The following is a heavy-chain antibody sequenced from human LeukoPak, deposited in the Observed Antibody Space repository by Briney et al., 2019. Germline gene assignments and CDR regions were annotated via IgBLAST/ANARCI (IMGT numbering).Heavy chain of an antibody. CDR1: GGSISSYY. D-gene: IGHD3-22*01. J-gene: IGHJ4*02. CDR3: ARGRRRYYYDSSGHLDY. Sequence: SETLSLTCTVSGGSISSYYWSWIRQPPGKGLEWIAYISDIGSINYNPSLKSRVTISLDTSKNQFSLKLSSVTAADTAVYYCARGRRRYYYDSSGHLDYWGQGTLVTVSS. V-gene: IGHV4-59*12. CDR2: ISDIGSI.